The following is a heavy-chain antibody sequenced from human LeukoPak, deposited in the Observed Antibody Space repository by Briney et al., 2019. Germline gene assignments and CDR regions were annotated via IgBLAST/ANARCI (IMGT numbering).Heavy chain of an antibody. Sequence: GGSLRLSCAASGFTFSSYAMHWVRQAPGKGLEWVAVISYDGSNKYYADSVKGRFTISRDNSKNTLYLQMNSLRAEDTAVYYCASCRGPCYSGQYYFDYWGQGTLVTVSS. CDR2: ISYDGSNK. CDR3: ASCRGPCYSGQYYFDY. V-gene: IGHV3-30*04. CDR1: GFTFSSYA. J-gene: IGHJ4*02. D-gene: IGHD2-15*01.